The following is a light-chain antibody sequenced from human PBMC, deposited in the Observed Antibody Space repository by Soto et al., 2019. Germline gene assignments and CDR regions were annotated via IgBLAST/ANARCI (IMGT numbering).Light chain of an antibody. CDR3: CSYAGNNPPDV. V-gene: IGLV2-8*01. CDR2: EVS. J-gene: IGLJ1*01. CDR1: SSDVGGYNY. Sequence: QSALTQPPSASGSPGQSVTISCTGTSSDVGGYNYVSWYQQHPGKAPKLMIYEVSKRPSGVPDRFSGSKSGNTASLTVSGLQAEDEAADYCCSYAGNNPPDVFGTGTKVTVL.